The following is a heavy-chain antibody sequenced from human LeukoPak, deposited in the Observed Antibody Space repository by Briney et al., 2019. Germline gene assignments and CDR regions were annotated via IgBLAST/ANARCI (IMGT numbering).Heavy chain of an antibody. D-gene: IGHD3-22*01. CDR3: ARDQNGVVVPYYFDY. J-gene: IGHJ4*02. CDR1: GGSITSGSYC. V-gene: IGHV4-39*07. CDR2: IYYSGST. Sequence: SETLSLTCTVSGGSITSGSYCWGWVRQPPGKGLEWIGNIYYSGSTYYNPSLKSRVTISVDTSKNQFSLRLSSVTAADTAVYYCARDQNGVVVPYYFDYWGQGTLVTVSS.